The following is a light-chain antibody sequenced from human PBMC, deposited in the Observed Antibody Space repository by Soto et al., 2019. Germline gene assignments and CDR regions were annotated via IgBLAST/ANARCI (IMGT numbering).Light chain of an antibody. Sequence: DIQMTQSPSTLSASVGDRVTITCRASQGISSCLVWYQQKPGTAPKLLIFAASTLHSGVPSRFSGSGSGTEFTLTISSLQPDDVATYYCQQYNSDPRTFGGGTKVEIK. CDR2: AAS. CDR1: QGISSC. V-gene: IGKV1-5*01. J-gene: IGKJ4*02. CDR3: QQYNSDPRT.